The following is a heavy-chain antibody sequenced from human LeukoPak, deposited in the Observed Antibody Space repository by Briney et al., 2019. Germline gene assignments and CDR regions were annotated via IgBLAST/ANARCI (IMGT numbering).Heavy chain of an antibody. Sequence: GGSLRLSCAASGFTFNSYAMSWVRQAPGKGLEWVSGIRGSGDITYYADSVKGRFTISRDNFKNTLYLQMNSLRAEDTAVYYCAKTRIVCTSVSCPGGGFDYWGHGTLVTVSS. CDR2: IRGSGDIT. CDR1: GFTFNSYA. J-gene: IGHJ4*01. V-gene: IGHV3-23*01. D-gene: IGHD2-2*01. CDR3: AKTRIVCTSVSCPGGGFDY.